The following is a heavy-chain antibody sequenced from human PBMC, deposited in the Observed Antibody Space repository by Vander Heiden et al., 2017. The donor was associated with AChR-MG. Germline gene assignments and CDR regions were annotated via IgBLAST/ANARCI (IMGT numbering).Heavy chain of an antibody. CDR2: MSTSGTT. J-gene: IGHJ5*02. Sequence: QVQLQESGPGLVKPSQTLSLTCTVSGDSISSGRYYWTWIRQPAGKGLEWIGRMSTSGTTNYNPSLKGRVTISVDTSKNQFSLKLSSVTAADTAVYYCARGRENCSGGSCYGGNWFDPWCQGTLVTVSS. V-gene: IGHV4-61*02. D-gene: IGHD2-15*01. CDR3: ARGRENCSGGSCYGGNWFDP. CDR1: GDSISSGRYY.